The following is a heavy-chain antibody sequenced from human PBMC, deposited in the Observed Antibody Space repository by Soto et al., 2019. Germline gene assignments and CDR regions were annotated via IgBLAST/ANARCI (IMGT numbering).Heavy chain of an antibody. Sequence: GGSLRLACVASGLTVSHNYMAWVRQAPEMGLEWVSILYTEGTTYYADSVKGRFTISRDSSKNTLFLQMDSLRAEDTAVYYCVRPRPSGENYGMDVWGQGTTVTVSS. V-gene: IGHV3-53*01. D-gene: IGHD3-16*01. CDR2: LYTEGTT. CDR1: GLTVSHNY. J-gene: IGHJ6*02. CDR3: VRPRPSGENYGMDV.